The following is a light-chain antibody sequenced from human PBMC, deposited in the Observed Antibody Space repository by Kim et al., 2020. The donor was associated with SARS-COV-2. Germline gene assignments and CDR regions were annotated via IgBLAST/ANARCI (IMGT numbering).Light chain of an antibody. CDR3: QVWDSSTYV. CDR2: RDS. CDR1: NIGSKN. J-gene: IGLJ1*01. Sequence: SGALGQTARITCGGNNIGSKNVHWYQQKPGQAPGLVIYRDSNRPSGIPERFSGSNSGNTATLTISRAQAGDEADYYCQVWDSSTYVFGTGTKVTVL. V-gene: IGLV3-9*01.